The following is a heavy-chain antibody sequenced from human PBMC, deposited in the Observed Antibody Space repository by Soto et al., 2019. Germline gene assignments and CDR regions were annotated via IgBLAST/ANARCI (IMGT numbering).Heavy chain of an antibody. J-gene: IGHJ6*02. Sequence: ASVKVSCKASGYTFSSYAMHWVRQAPGQRLEWMGWINAGYGNTKSSQKFQDRVTISRDTSASTAYMELTSLRSEDTAVYYCARGREVWWNAGPLGLHDLDVWGQGTTVTVSS. CDR2: INAGYGNT. CDR3: ARGREVWWNAGPLGLHDLDV. CDR1: GYTFSSYA. D-gene: IGHD3-16*01. V-gene: IGHV1-3*01.